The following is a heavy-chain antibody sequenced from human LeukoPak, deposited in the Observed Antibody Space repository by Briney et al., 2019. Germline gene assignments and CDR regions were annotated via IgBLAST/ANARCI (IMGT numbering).Heavy chain of an antibody. J-gene: IGHJ4*02. CDR3: ARDFRRDIVLMVYAMAPGY. Sequence: ASVKVSCKASGYTFTSYYMHWVRQAPGQGLEWMGIINPSGGSTSYAQKFQGRVTMTRDMSTSTVYMELSSLRSEDTAVYYCARDFRRDIVLMVYAMAPGYWGQGTLVTVSS. CDR1: GYTFTSYY. CDR2: INPSGGST. V-gene: IGHV1-46*01. D-gene: IGHD2-8*01.